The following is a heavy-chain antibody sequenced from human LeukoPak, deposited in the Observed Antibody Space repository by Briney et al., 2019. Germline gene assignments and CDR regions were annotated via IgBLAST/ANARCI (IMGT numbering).Heavy chain of an antibody. V-gene: IGHV4-31*03. D-gene: IGHD5-24*01. Sequence: PSETLSLTCTVSGGSISSGGYYWSWIRQHPGKGLAWIGYIYYSGSTYYNPSLKSRVTISVDTSKNQFSLKLSSVTAADTAVYYCARVRDGYSDYWGQGTLVTVSS. CDR1: GGSISSGGYY. CDR3: ARVRDGYSDY. J-gene: IGHJ4*02. CDR2: IYYSGST.